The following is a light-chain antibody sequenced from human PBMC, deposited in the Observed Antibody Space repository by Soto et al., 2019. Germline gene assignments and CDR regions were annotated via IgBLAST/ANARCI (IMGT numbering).Light chain of an antibody. CDR1: QTISSW. Sequence: DIQMTQSPSTLSGSVGDRVTITCRASQTISSWLAWYQQKPGKAPKLLIYKASTLQSGVPSRFSGSGSGTEFTLTISSLQPEDFATYYCQQLKSNLITFGQGTRLEI. V-gene: IGKV1-5*03. J-gene: IGKJ5*01. CDR2: KAS. CDR3: QQLKSNLIT.